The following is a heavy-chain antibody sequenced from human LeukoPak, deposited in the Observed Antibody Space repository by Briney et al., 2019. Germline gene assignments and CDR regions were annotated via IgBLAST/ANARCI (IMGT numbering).Heavy chain of an antibody. V-gene: IGHV3-43*01. CDR3: AKDHGPINWNSYYLDY. J-gene: IGHJ4*02. CDR2: ISWDGGST. CDR1: GFTFDDYT. D-gene: IGHD1-7*01. Sequence: GGSLRLSCAASGFTFDDYTMHWVRQAPGKGLEWVSLISWDGGSTYYADSVKGRFTISRDNSKNTLYLQMSSLRTEDTAVYSCAKDHGPINWNSYYLDYWGQGTLVTVSS.